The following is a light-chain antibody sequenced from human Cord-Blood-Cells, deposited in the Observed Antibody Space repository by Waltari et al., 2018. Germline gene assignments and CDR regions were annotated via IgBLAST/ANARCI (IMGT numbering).Light chain of an antibody. CDR1: QGIGIY. Sequence: IQWTQSPTSLSASVVDRVTITCRVSQGIGIYLNWYRQKPGKVPKLLINSPSNLQSGGPSRFSGSGSWTDFTLTISRLQRADVATYYSQRTYNAPYTFGQWTKLEIK. V-gene: IGKV1-27*01. CDR3: QRTYNAPYT. J-gene: IGKJ2*01. CDR2: SPS.